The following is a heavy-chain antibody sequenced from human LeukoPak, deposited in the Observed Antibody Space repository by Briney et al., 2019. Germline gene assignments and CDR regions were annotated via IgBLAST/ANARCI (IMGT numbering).Heavy chain of an antibody. CDR3: ARDGPMVRGVIITAPENWFDP. V-gene: IGHV1-18*01. D-gene: IGHD3-10*01. CDR2: ISAYNGNT. J-gene: IGHJ5*02. Sequence: GASVNVSCKASGYTFTRYGISWVRQAPGQGLEWMGWISAYNGNTNYAQKLQGRVTMTTDTSTSTAYMELRSLRSDDTAVYYCARDGPMVRGVIITAPENWFDPWGQGTLVTVSS. CDR1: GYTFTRYG.